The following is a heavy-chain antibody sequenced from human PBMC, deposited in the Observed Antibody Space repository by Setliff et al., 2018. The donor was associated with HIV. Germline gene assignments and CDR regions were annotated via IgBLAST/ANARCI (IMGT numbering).Heavy chain of an antibody. D-gene: IGHD5-18*01. V-gene: IGHV1-46*01. CDR1: QNTFTNYY. CDR2: INPSGDST. J-gene: IGHJ6*03. CDR3: ARDLHTFMVNSYHYYMDV. Sequence: ASVKVSCKASQNTFTNYYMQWVRQAPGQGLEWMGIINPSGDSTIYAQKFQGKVTMTRDTSTSTVYMELSSLRSEDTAVYYCARDLHTFMVNSYHYYMDVWGKGTTVTVSS.